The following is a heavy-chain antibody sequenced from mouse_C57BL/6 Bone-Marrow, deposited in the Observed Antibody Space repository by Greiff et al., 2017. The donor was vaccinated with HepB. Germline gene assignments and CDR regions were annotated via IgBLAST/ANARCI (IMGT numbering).Heavy chain of an antibody. Sequence: QVQLQQPGAELVKPGASVKMSCKASGYTFTSYWITWVKQRPGQGLEWIGDIYPGSGSTNYNEKFKSKATLTVDTSSSTAYMQLSSRTSEDSAVYYCATSRNYYGSSFDYWGQGTTLTVSS. D-gene: IGHD1-1*01. CDR3: ATSRNYYGSSFDY. V-gene: IGHV1-55*01. CDR1: GYTFTSYW. CDR2: IYPGSGST. J-gene: IGHJ2*01.